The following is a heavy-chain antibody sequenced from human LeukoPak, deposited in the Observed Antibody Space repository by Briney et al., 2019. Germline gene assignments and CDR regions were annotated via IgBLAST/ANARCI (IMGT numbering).Heavy chain of an antibody. J-gene: IGHJ4*02. D-gene: IGHD4-23*01. CDR2: INHSGST. Sequence: TGGSLRLSCAASGFTFSSYSMNWIRQPPGKGLEWIGEINHSGSTNYNPSLKSRVTISVDTSKNQFSLKLSSVTAADTAVYYCARGRLRSRVVRGFDYWGQGTLVTVSS. V-gene: IGHV4-34*01. CDR1: GFTFSSYS. CDR3: ARGRLRSRVVRGFDY.